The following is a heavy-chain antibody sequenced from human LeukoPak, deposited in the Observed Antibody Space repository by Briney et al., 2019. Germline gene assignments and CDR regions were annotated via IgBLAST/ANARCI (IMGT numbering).Heavy chain of an antibody. CDR2: INHSGST. J-gene: IGHJ4*02. Sequence: SATLSLTCAVYGESFSDYYWSWIRQPPGKGLEWIGEINHSGSTNYNPSLKSRVTISLDTSKNQFSLKLSSVTAADTAVYYCARRHGYNYFYWGQGTLVTVSS. CDR1: GESFSDYY. CDR3: ARRHGYNYFY. D-gene: IGHD5-24*01. V-gene: IGHV4-34*01.